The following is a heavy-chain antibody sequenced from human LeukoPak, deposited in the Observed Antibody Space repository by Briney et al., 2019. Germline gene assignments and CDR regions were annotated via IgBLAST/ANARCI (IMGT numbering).Heavy chain of an antibody. CDR1: GDSVTTYY. CDR3: ARDGSNWSNDYYHGVDV. J-gene: IGHJ6*02. CDR2: VYYSGSA. D-gene: IGHD4-11*01. Sequence: SETLSLTCTVSGDSVTTYYWSWIRQPPGKGLEWLGYVYYSGSATYDPSLKSRVTISVDTSKNQFSLRLSPVTAADTAVYYCARDGSNWSNDYYHGVDVWGQGTTVTVSS. V-gene: IGHV4-59*02.